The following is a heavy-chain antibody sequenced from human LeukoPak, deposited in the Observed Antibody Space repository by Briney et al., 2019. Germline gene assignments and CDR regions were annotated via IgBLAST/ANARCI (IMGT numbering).Heavy chain of an antibody. Sequence: GGSLRLSCAASGFTFSSYSMNWVRQAPGKGLEWVSYIRTSNPTIYYADSVKSRFTVSRDAAENSLYLQMNSPRVEDTAIYYCVRDHRWGFDYWGQGTLVTVSS. CDR1: GFTFSSYS. J-gene: IGHJ4*02. D-gene: IGHD4-23*01. V-gene: IGHV3-48*01. CDR3: VRDHRWGFDY. CDR2: IRTSNPTI.